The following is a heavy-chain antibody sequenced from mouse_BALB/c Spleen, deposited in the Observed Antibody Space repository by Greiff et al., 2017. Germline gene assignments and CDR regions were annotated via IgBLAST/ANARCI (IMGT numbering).Heavy chain of an antibody. CDR2: INPGSGGT. J-gene: IGHJ2*01. CDR1: GYAFTNYL. Sequence: QVQLKQSGAELVRPGTSVKVSCKASGYAFTNYLIEWVKQRPGQGLEWIGVINPGSGGTNYNEKFKGKATLTADKSSSTAYMQLSSLTSDDSAVYFCARDYYGSSYYFDYWGQGTTLTVSS. V-gene: IGHV1-54*01. D-gene: IGHD1-1*01. CDR3: ARDYYGSSYYFDY.